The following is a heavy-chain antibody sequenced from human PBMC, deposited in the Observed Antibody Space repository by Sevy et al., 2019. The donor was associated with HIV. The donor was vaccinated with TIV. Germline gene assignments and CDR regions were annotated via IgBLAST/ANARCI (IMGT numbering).Heavy chain of an antibody. V-gene: IGHV4-31*03. D-gene: IGHD3-9*01. CDR3: ARGANYDILTGYYNWFDP. J-gene: IGHJ5*02. Sequence: SETLSLTCTVSGGSISSGGYYWSWIRQHPGKGLEWIGYIYYSGSTYYHPSLKSRVTISVDTSKNQFSLKLSTVTAADTAVYYCARGANYDILTGYYNWFDPWGQGTLVTVSS. CDR1: GGSISSGGYY. CDR2: IYYSGST.